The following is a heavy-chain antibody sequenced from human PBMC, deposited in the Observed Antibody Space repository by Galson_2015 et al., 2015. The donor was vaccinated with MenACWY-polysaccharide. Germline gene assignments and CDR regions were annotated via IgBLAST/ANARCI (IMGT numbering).Heavy chain of an antibody. Sequence: LSLTCTVSGGSISTYYWSWIRRPAGQGLEWIGRIHTSGSTNYNPSLQTRLTMSVDTSKNQFSLTLSSVTAADAAVYYCARGVPTVVTTGGDNAFHIWGQGTMVTVSS. CDR1: GGSISTYY. CDR2: IHTSGST. V-gene: IGHV4-4*07. J-gene: IGHJ3*02. D-gene: IGHD4-23*01. CDR3: ARGVPTVVTTGGDNAFHI.